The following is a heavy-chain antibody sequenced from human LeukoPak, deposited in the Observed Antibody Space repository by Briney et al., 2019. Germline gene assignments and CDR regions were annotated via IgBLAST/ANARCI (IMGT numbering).Heavy chain of an antibody. CDR3: ARSPSDYGGNSEEGDAFDI. Sequence: GGSLRLSCAASGLTFSKYSMTWVRQAPGKGLEWVAVISYDGSNKYYADSVKGRFTISRDNSKNTLYLQMDSLRAEDTAVYYCARSPSDYGGNSEEGDAFDIWGQGTMVTVSS. CDR1: GLTFSKYS. V-gene: IGHV3-30*03. D-gene: IGHD4-23*01. CDR2: ISYDGSNK. J-gene: IGHJ3*02.